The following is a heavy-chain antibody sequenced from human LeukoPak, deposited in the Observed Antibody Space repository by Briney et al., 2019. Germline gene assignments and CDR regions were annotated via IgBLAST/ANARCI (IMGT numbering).Heavy chain of an antibody. CDR3: ARANYCSSNTCYFDY. V-gene: IGHV3-23*01. J-gene: IGHJ4*02. D-gene: IGHD2-2*01. CDR2: ISGSGGST. Sequence: GGSLRLSCAASGFTFSSYAMSWVRQAPGKGLERVSAISGSGGSTYYADSVKGRFTISRDNAKNSLYLQMNSLRAEDTAVYYCARANYCSSNTCYFDYWGQGTLVTVSS. CDR1: GFTFSSYA.